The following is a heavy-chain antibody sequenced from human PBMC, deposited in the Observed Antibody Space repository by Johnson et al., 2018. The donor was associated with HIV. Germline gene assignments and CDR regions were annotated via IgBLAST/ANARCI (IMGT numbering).Heavy chain of an antibody. V-gene: IGHV3-20*04. J-gene: IGHJ3*02. CDR2: IYWNGGHT. CDR1: GFTFSSYW. D-gene: IGHD2-2*01. CDR3: ARGGLGYQNIHDPFDI. Sequence: VQLVESGGGLVQPGGSLRLSCAASGFTFSSYWMHWVRQAPGKGLAWVSGIYWNGGHTVYAASVKGRFTISRDNAKNSLYLQMHSLRVEDTALYYCARGGLGYQNIHDPFDIWGQGTMVTVSS.